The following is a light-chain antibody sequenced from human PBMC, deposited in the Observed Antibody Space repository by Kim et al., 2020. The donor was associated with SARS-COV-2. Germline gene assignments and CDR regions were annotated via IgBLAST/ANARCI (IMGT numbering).Light chain of an antibody. CDR1: QSISTY. CDR2: AAS. Sequence: DIQMTQSPSSLSASVGDRVTITCRASQSISTYLNWYQQRPGKVPKLLIFAASSLQSGVPSRFSGFGSGTDFTLTISSLQPEDFATYYCQQYYRNLYTFGQGTKLEIK. CDR3: QQYYRNLYT. V-gene: IGKV1-39*01. J-gene: IGKJ2*01.